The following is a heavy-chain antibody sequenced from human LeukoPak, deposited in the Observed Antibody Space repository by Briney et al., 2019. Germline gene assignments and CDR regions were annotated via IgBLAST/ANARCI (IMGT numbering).Heavy chain of an antibody. Sequence: PGGSLRLSSADSGVTFISYATHGVCQAPGEGRGRGAVISYDGINTYYADSVKRRFTISSKDCKDTLYVEMESLTAEDTAVYYCARDPYYYGSGKNWFAPWGQGSLVTVSS. J-gene: IGHJ5*02. D-gene: IGHD3-10*01. CDR3: ARDPYYYGSGKNWFAP. CDR1: GVTFISYA. V-gene: IGHV3-30*01. CDR2: ISYDGINT.